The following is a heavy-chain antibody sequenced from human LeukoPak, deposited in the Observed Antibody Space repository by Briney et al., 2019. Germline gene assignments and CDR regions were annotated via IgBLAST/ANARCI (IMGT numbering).Heavy chain of an antibody. D-gene: IGHD4-17*01. Sequence: SETLSLTCTVSGGSISSSSYYWGWIRQPPGKGLEWIGSIYYSGSTYYNPSLKSRVTISVDTSKNQFSLKLSSVTAADTAVYYCARLYGDYGGDYWGQGTLVTVSS. CDR1: GGSISSSSYY. CDR2: IYYSGST. CDR3: ARLYGDYGGDY. V-gene: IGHV4-39*01. J-gene: IGHJ4*02.